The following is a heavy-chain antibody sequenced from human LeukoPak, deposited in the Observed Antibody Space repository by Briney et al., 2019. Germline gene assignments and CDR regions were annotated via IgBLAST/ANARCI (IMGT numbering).Heavy chain of an antibody. D-gene: IGHD2-15*01. CDR2: IVPILGTA. Sequence: SVKVSCKASGGTFSSYAISWVRQAPGQGLEWMGGIVPILGTANYAQKFQGRVTITADKSTTTGYMELSSLRSEDTAVYYCARAGGFCSGGSCYTHLDQWGQGTLVTVSS. CDR3: ARAGGFCSGGSCYTHLDQ. CDR1: GGTFSSYA. V-gene: IGHV1-69*10. J-gene: IGHJ4*02.